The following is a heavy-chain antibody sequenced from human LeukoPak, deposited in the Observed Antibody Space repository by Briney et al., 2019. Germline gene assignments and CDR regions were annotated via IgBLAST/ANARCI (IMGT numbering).Heavy chain of an antibody. CDR1: GFTFSSYG. Sequence: PGGSLRLSCAASGFTFSSYGMHWVRQAPGKGLEWVAFIRYDGSNKYYADSVKGRFTISRDNSKNTLYLQMNSLRAEDTAVYYCAKYDYDSSGYCLDYWGQGTLVTVSS. D-gene: IGHD3-22*01. V-gene: IGHV3-30*02. CDR3: AKYDYDSSGYCLDY. J-gene: IGHJ4*02. CDR2: IRYDGSNK.